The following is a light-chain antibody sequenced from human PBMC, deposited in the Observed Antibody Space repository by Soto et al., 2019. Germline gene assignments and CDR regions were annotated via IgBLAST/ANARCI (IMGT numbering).Light chain of an antibody. CDR1: QSVSSN. J-gene: IGKJ1*01. CDR3: PQYNNRPPGT. CDR2: GAS. Sequence: EIVMTQSPATLSVSPGERATLSCRASQSVSSNFAWYQQKPGQAPRLLIYGASNRATGIPARFSGSGSGTEYALTISSPQSEDFAVYYCPQYNNRPPGTFGQGTKVEIK. V-gene: IGKV3-15*01.